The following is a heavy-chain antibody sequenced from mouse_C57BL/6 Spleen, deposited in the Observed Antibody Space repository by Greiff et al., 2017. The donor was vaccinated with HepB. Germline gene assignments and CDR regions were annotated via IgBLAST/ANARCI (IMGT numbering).Heavy chain of an antibody. D-gene: IGHD5-1*01. CDR3: ARREYTGDSY. V-gene: IGHV1-76*01. J-gene: IGHJ3*01. Sequence: VQLQQSGAELVRPGASVKLSCKASGYTFTDYYINWVKQRPGQGLEWIARIYPGSGNTYYNEKFKGKATLTAEKSSSTAYMQLSSLTSEDSAVYFCARREYTGDSYWGQGTLVTVSA. CDR2: IYPGSGNT. CDR1: GYTFTDYY.